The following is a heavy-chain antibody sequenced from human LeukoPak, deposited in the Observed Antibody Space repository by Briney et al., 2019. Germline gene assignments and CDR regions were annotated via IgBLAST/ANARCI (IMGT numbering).Heavy chain of an antibody. Sequence: GGSLRLSCAVSGFTVSSIYVTWVRQAPGKGLEWVSSIYSDGNTYYADSVKGRFTLSRDSSRNTLYLQMNDLRVEDTAVYYCAGDTHSSSWYDHWGQGTLVTVSS. D-gene: IGHD6-19*01. V-gene: IGHV3-53*01. CDR2: IYSDGNT. CDR1: GFTVSSIY. CDR3: AGDTHSSSWYDH. J-gene: IGHJ5*02.